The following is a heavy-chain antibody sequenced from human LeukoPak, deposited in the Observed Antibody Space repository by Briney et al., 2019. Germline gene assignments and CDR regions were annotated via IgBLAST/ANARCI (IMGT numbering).Heavy chain of an antibody. V-gene: IGHV4-59*12. J-gene: IGHJ4*02. D-gene: IGHD3-22*01. CDR3: ARGDYYDSSGYLDY. CDR2: IYYSGST. Sequence: SSETXSLXCTVSGGSISSYYWSWIRQPPGKGLEWIGYIYYSGSTNYNPSLKSRVTISVDKSKNQFSLKLSSVTAADTAVYYCARGDYYDSSGYLDYWGQGTLVTVSS. CDR1: GGSISSYY.